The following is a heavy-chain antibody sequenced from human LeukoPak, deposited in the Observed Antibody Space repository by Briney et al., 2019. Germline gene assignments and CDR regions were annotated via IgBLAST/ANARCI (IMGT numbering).Heavy chain of an antibody. J-gene: IGHJ5*02. CDR2: ISAYNGNT. CDR1: GYTFTSYG. Sequence: ASVKVSCKASGYTFTSYGISWVRQAPGQGLEWMGWISAYNGNTNYAQKLQGRVTMTTDTSTSTACMELSSLRSEDTAVYYCARGKGGSGTRSADWFDPWGQGTLVTVSS. CDR3: ARGKGGSGTRSADWFDP. D-gene: IGHD3-10*01. V-gene: IGHV1-18*01.